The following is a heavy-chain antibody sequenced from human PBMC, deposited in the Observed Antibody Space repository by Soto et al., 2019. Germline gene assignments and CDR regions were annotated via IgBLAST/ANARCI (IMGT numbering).Heavy chain of an antibody. V-gene: IGHV4-31*03. D-gene: IGHD2-21*01. CDR1: GAALSSGNYY. CDR2: IYVTGAV. CDR3: ARIRIATNNYKWFDP. J-gene: IGHJ5*02. Sequence: TLSLPCSVSGAALSSGNYYWSWIRQVPGKGLEWIGHIYVTGAVDYNPSLRDRITISQDTSERQFSLNLRLVTAADTAVYYCARIRIATNNYKWFDPWGQGTLVTVSS.